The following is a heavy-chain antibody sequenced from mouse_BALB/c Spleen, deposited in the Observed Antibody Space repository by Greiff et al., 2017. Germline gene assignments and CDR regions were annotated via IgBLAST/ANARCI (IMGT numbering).Heavy chain of an antibody. CDR1: GFTFSSYA. CDR2: ISSGGST. CDR3: ARAPFYGYYFDY. D-gene: IGHD1-2*01. J-gene: IGHJ2*01. Sequence: EVQRVESGGGLVKPGGSLKLSCAASGFTFSSYAMSWVRQTPEKRLEWVASISSGGSTYYPDSVKGRFTISRDNARNILYLQMSSLRSEDTAMYYCARAPFYGYYFDYWGQGTTLTVSS. V-gene: IGHV5-6-5*01.